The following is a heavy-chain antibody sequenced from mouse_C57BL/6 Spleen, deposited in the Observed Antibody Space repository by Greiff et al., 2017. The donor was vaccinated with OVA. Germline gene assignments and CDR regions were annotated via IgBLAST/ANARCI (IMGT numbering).Heavy chain of an antibody. CDR2: IYPGDGDT. V-gene: IGHV1-82*01. Sequence: QVQLKQSGPELVKPGASVKISCKASGYAFSSSWMNWVKQRPGKGLEWIGRIYPGDGDTNYNGKFKGKATLTADKSSSPAYMQLSSLTSEDSAVYFCARDGMVTTAGAYWGQGTLVTVSA. CDR3: ARDGMVTTAGAY. D-gene: IGHD2-2*01. J-gene: IGHJ3*01. CDR1: GYAFSSSW.